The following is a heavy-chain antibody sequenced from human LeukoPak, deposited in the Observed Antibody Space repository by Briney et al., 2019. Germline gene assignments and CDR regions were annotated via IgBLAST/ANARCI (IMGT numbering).Heavy chain of an antibody. CDR3: ARRPAMAGQFDY. D-gene: IGHD5-18*01. V-gene: IGHV4-38-2*01. CDR2: IYHSGST. CDR1: GYSISSGYY. Sequence: KPSETLSLTCAVSGYSISSGYYWGWIRQPPGKGLEWIGSIYHSGSTYYNPSLKSRVTISVDTSKNQFSLKLSSVTAADTAVYYCARRPAMAGQFDYWGQGTLVTVSS. J-gene: IGHJ4*02.